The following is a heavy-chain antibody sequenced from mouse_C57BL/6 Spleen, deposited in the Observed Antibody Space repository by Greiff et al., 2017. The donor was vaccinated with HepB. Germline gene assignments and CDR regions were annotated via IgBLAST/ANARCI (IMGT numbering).Heavy chain of an antibody. CDR1: GFTFSDYG. V-gene: IGHV5-17*01. J-gene: IGHJ4*01. D-gene: IGHD2-1*01. CDR2: ISSGSSTI. Sequence: EVHLVESGGGLVKPGGSLKLSCAASGFTFSDYGMHWVRQAPEKGLEWVAYISSGSSTIYYADTVKGRFTISRDNAKNTLFLQMTSLRSEDTAMYYCARGGIYYGNYGAMDYWGQGTSVTVSS. CDR3: ARGGIYYGNYGAMDY.